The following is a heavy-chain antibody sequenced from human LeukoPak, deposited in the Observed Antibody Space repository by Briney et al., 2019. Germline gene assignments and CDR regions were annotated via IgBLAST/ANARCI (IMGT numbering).Heavy chain of an antibody. J-gene: IGHJ4*02. V-gene: IGHV4-59*01. CDR3: ARDRGLETFDY. CDR1: GGSISSYY. Sequence: SETLSLTCTVSGGSISSYYWSWIRQPPGKGLEWIGYIYYSGSTNYNPSLKSRVTISVDTSKNQFSLKLSSVTAADTAVYYCARDRGLETFDYWGQGTLVTVSS. D-gene: IGHD6-19*01. CDR2: IYYSGST.